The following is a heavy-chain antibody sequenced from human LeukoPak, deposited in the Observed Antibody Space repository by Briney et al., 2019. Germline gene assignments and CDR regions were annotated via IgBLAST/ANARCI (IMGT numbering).Heavy chain of an antibody. J-gene: IGHJ4*02. CDR3: ARGRAYGDYVSMLDY. V-gene: IGHV4-34*01. D-gene: IGHD4-17*01. Sequence: SETLSLTCAVCGGSFSGYYWSWIRQPPGKGLEWIGEINHSGSTNYNPSLKSRVTISVDTSKNQFSLKLSSVTAADTAVYYCARGRAYGDYVSMLDYWGQGTLVTVSS. CDR2: INHSGST. CDR1: GGSFSGYY.